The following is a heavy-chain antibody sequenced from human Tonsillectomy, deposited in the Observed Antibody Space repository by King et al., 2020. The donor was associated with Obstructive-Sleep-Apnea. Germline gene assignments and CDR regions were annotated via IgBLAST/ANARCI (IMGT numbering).Heavy chain of an antibody. D-gene: IGHD3-22*01. CDR3: ARDPYYYDSSGYFSY. CDR2: ISSSSSYI. V-gene: IGHV3-21*01. CDR1: GFTFSSYS. Sequence: VQLVESGGGLVKPGGSLRLSCAASGFTFSSYSMNWVRQAPGKGLEWVSSISSSSSYIYYADSVKGRFTISRDNAKNSLYLQMNSLRAEDTAVYYCARDPYYYDSSGYFSYWGQGTLVTVSS. J-gene: IGHJ4*02.